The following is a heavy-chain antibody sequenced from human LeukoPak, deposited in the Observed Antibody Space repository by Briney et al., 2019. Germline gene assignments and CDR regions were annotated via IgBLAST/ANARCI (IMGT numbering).Heavy chain of an antibody. J-gene: IGHJ4*02. V-gene: IGHV4-59*01. CDR1: GGSISGYY. CDR3: ARGNSGYPVDY. D-gene: IGHD5-12*01. Sequence: KPSETLSLTCTVSGGSISGYYWTWIRQPPGKGLEWIGYIYYTGSTNYSPSLKSRVTMSLDTSKNQISLKLSSVTAADTAVYYCARGNSGYPVDYWGQGTLVTVSS. CDR2: IYYTGST.